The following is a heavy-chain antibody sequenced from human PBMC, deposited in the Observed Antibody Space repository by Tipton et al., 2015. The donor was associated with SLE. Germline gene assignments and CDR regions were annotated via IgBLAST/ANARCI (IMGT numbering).Heavy chain of an antibody. CDR3: ARVFASTWYDPWRWFDP. CDR2: IHPSGNT. V-gene: IGHV4-31*03. D-gene: IGHD6-13*01. Sequence: TLSLTCTVSGDSISSGDHYWSWIRQNPGRGLEWIGYIHPSGNTYYNPSLKSRVTISVDTSKNQFSLKLSSVTAADTAVYYCARVFASTWYDPWRWFDPWGQGTLVTVSS. CDR1: GDSISSGDHY. J-gene: IGHJ5*02.